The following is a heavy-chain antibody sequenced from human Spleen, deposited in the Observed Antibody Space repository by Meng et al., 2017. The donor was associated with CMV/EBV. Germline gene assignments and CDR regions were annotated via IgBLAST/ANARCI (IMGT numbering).Heavy chain of an antibody. CDR1: CRGGA. D-gene: IGHD3-10*01. Sequence: CRGGAINWGREDAGKELEWIGRIRTGRNNYAAEYAAAVEGRFTISRDDSKKTAYLQMDSLKTEDTAVYCCTRLWSSGGFDPWGQGTLVTVSS. CDR3: TRLWSSGGFDP. CDR2: IRTGRNNYAA. V-gene: IGHV3-73*01. J-gene: IGHJ5*02.